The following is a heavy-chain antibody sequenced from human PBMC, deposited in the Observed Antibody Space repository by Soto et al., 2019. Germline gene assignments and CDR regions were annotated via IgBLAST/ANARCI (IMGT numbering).Heavy chain of an antibody. V-gene: IGHV3-23*01. CDR2: ISGSGGST. D-gene: IGHD6-19*01. Sequence: QPGGSXRLSGASSGLTFISYAISWFRQAPGKGLEWVSAISGSGGSTFYADSVKGRFTISRDNSKNTLFLQMNSLTSEDTDVYYCAGSIEVDGKLAYWGQGTLV. J-gene: IGHJ4*02. CDR3: AGSIEVDGKLAY. CDR1: GLTFISYA.